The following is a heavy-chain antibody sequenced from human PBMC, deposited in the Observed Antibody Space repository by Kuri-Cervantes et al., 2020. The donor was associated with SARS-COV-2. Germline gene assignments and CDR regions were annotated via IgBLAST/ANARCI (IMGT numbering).Heavy chain of an antibody. J-gene: IGHJ6*03. D-gene: IGHD2/OR15-2a*01. Sequence: GESLKISCAASGFTFSDYYMSWIRQAPGKGLEWVSYISSSGSTIYYADSVKGRFTISRDNAKNSLYLQMNSLRAEDTAVYYCAREGTHLSSYYYMDVWGKGTTVTVSS. CDR2: ISSSGSTI. CDR1: GFTFSDYY. V-gene: IGHV3-11*04. CDR3: AREGTHLSSYYYMDV.